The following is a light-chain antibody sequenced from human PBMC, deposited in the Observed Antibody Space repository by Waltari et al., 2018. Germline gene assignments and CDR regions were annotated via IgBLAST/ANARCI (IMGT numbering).Light chain of an antibody. Sequence: SYVLTQPPSVSVAPGQTARITCGGNDIASKSVHWNQQKPGQAPVVVVYDDTDRPSGIPGVFSGSNSGNTATLIISRVEAGDEADYYCQVWDSGSHHVLFGGGTKLTVL. CDR3: QVWDSGSHHVL. J-gene: IGLJ2*01. V-gene: IGLV3-21*02. CDR2: DDT. CDR1: DIASKS.